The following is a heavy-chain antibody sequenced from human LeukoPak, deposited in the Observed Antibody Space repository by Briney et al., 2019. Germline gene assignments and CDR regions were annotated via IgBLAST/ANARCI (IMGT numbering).Heavy chain of an antibody. V-gene: IGHV4-30-2*01. CDR2: IYHSGST. J-gene: IGHJ3*02. Sequence: PSETLSLTCAVSGGSISSGGYSWSWVRQPPGKGLEWIGYIYHSGSTYYNPSLKSRVTISVDRSKNHFSLKLSSVTAADTAVYYCARVGWPHAFDIWGQGTMVTVSS. CDR3: ARVGWPHAFDI. CDR1: GGSISSGGYS. D-gene: IGHD2-15*01.